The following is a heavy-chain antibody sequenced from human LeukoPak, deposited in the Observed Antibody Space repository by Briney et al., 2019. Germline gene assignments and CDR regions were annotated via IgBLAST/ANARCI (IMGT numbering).Heavy chain of an antibody. CDR1: GFTFSNYF. V-gene: IGHV3-72*01. J-gene: IGHJ3*01. D-gene: IGHD3-16*01. CDR2: IKNKANKYAT. CDR3: ARVRGGNWYAFDL. Sequence: SLRLSCAVSGFTFSNYFMDWIRQAPGKGLEWVGRIKNKANKYATEYAASVRGRFIISGDDSKNSLYLQMNSLKTDDTAVYYCARVRGGNWYAFDLWGQGTVVSVSS.